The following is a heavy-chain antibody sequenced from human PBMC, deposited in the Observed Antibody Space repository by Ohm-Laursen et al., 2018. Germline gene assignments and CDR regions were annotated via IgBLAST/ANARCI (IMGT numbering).Heavy chain of an antibody. V-gene: IGHV3-23*01. CDR1: GFSFSDYE. CDR2: ISVSGGTT. D-gene: IGHD3-22*01. Sequence: SLRLSCAASGFSFSDYEMNWVRQAPGKGLEWVSFISVSGGTTYYRDSVKGRFTISRDNSKNSLYLQMNTLRVDDTAVYYCATFYNHAGSGWGRPCDHWGQGTLVTVSA. CDR3: ATFYNHAGSGWGRPCDH. J-gene: IGHJ4*02.